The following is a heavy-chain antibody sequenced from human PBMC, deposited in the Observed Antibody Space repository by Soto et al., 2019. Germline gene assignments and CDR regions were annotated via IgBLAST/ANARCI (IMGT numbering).Heavy chain of an antibody. CDR2: ISYDGSNK. CDR3: ARDGIWSSSWYWGRFDY. D-gene: IGHD6-13*01. V-gene: IGHV3-30-3*01. Sequence: QVQLVESGGGVVQPGRSLRLSCAASGFTFSSYAMHWVRQAPGKGLEWVAVISYDGSNKYYADSVKGRFTISRDNSKNTLYLQMNSLRAEDTAVYYCARDGIWSSSWYWGRFDYWGQGTLVTVSS. CDR1: GFTFSSYA. J-gene: IGHJ4*02.